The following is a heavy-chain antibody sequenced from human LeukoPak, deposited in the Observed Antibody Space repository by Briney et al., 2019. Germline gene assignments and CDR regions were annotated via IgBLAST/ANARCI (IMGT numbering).Heavy chain of an antibody. V-gene: IGHV4-34*01. CDR3: ARGPKGYYYGSGSYWGYYYYYMDV. J-gene: IGHJ6*03. Sequence: SETLSLTCAVYGGSFSGYYWSWIRQPPGKGLEWIGEINHSGSTNYNPSLKSRVTISVDTSKNQFSLKLSSVTAADTAVYYCARGPKGYYYGSGSYWGYYYYYMDVWGKGTTVTVSS. D-gene: IGHD3-10*01. CDR2: INHSGST. CDR1: GGSFSGYY.